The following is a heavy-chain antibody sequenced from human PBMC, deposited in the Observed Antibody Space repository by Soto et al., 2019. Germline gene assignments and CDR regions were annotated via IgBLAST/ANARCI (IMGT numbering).Heavy chain of an antibody. Sequence: GGSLRLSCAASGFTFDDYAMHWVRQAPGKGLEWVSGISWNSGSIGYADSVKGRFTISRDNAKNSLYLQMNSLRAEDTALYYCAKDKTISEGIVYYYYYMDVWGKGTTVTVSS. CDR2: ISWNSGSI. CDR3: AKDKTISEGIVYYYYYMDV. D-gene: IGHD3-3*01. J-gene: IGHJ6*03. CDR1: GFTFDDYA. V-gene: IGHV3-9*01.